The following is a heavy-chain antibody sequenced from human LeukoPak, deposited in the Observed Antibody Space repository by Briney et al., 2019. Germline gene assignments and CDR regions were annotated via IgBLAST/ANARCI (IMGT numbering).Heavy chain of an antibody. CDR1: GGTFSSYA. V-gene: IGHV1-69*04. D-gene: IGHD3-10*01. J-gene: IGHJ4*02. Sequence: GSSVKVSCKASGGTFSSYAISWVRQAPGQGLEWMGRIIPILGIPNYAQKFQGRVTIIADKSTSTTYMELSSLRSEDTAVYYCARDSLSFGGLSYYFDYWGQGTLITVSS. CDR3: ARDSLSFGGLSYYFDY. CDR2: IIPILGIP.